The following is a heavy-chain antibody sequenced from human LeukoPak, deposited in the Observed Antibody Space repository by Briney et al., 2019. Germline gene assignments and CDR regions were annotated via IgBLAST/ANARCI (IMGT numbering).Heavy chain of an antibody. CDR2: IDRSDSYT. V-gene: IGHV5-10-1*01. D-gene: IGHD5-12*01. J-gene: IGHJ1*01. CDR3: ARLRTDSGYDYMYFHH. CDR1: GYSFSSYW. Sequence: GESLRISCKGSGYSFSSYWISWVRQMPGKGLEWMGRIDRSDSYTSYSPSFEGHVTISADESTSTAYLQWSSLKASDTAMYYCARLRTDSGYDYMYFHHWGQGTLVTVSS.